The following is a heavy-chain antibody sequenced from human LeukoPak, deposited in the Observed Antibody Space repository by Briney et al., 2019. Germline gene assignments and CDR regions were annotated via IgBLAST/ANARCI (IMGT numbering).Heavy chain of an antibody. Sequence: SETLSLTCSVSGGSISSNTYYWGWIRQPPGKGLEWIATINYSGTTHYNPSLKSRVTISADTSNNQLSLKLNSLTAADTAVYYCARSSRWFGDAFDIWGQGTMVTVSS. CDR1: GGSISSNTYY. J-gene: IGHJ3*02. CDR3: ARSSRWFGDAFDI. CDR2: INYSGTT. D-gene: IGHD6-13*01. V-gene: IGHV4-39*07.